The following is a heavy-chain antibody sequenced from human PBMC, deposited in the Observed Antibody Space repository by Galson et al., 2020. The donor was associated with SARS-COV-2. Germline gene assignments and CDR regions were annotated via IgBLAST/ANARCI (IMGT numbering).Heavy chain of an antibody. CDR2: ISWNSGSI. V-gene: IGHV3-9*01. CDR3: AKDRLAYYYDSSGYEMDY. Sequence: GGSLRLSCAASGFTFDDYAMHWVRQAPGKGLEWVSGISWNSGSIGYADSVKGRFTISRDNAKNSLYLQMNSLRAEDTALYYCAKDRLAYYYDSSGYEMDYWGQGTLVTVSS. CDR1: GFTFDDYA. D-gene: IGHD3-22*01. J-gene: IGHJ4*02.